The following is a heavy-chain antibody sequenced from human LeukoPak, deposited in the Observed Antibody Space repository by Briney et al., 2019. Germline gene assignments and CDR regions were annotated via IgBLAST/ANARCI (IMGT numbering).Heavy chain of an antibody. V-gene: IGHV3-48*04. CDR2: ISSSDSSI. Sequence: GGSLRLSCAASGSTFNNYNMNWVRHAPGKGLEGVSYISSSDSSIYYADSVKGRFTISRDNAKNSLYLQMDSLRAEDTAVYYCARSGGLDVWGQGTTVTVSS. CDR3: ARSGGLDV. J-gene: IGHJ6*02. CDR1: GSTFNNYN.